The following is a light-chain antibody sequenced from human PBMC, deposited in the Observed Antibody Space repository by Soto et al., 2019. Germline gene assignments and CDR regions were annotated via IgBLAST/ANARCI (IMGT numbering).Light chain of an antibody. CDR2: DNY. Sequence: QSVLTQPPSMSAAPGQKVTISCSGSSSNIGGNSVSWYQQLPGTAPKLLIYDNYKRPSGIPDRFSGSTSGTSATLAIAGLQTGDEADYYCDSWDNSLSVVLFGGGTQLTVL. J-gene: IGLJ2*01. CDR3: DSWDNSLSVVL. CDR1: SSNIGGNS. V-gene: IGLV1-51*01.